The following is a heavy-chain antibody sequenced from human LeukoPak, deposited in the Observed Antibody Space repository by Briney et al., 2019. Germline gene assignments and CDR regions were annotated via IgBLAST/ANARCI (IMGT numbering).Heavy chain of an antibody. CDR3: ARDLDCSGGSCYSGFDY. CDR2: ISSSSSYI. V-gene: IGHV3-21*01. D-gene: IGHD2-15*01. CDR1: GFTFSSYS. Sequence: GGSLRLSCAASGFTFSSYSMNWVRQAPGKGLEWVSSISSSSSYIYYADSVKGRFTISRDNAKNSLYLQMNSLRAEDTAVNYCARDLDCSGGSCYSGFDYWGQGTLVTVSS. J-gene: IGHJ4*02.